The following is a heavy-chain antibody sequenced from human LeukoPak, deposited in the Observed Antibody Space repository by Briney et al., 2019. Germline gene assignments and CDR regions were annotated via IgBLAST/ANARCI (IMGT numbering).Heavy chain of an antibody. V-gene: IGHV4-59*08. CDR2: IYYSGST. CDR3: ARRGRGYSYAEDY. J-gene: IGHJ4*02. D-gene: IGHD5-18*01. CDR1: GGSISSYY. Sequence: SETLSLTCTVSGGSISSYYWSWIRQPPGKGLEWIGYIYYSGSTNYNPSLKSRVTISVDTSKNQFSLKLSSVTAADTAVYYCARRGRGYSYAEDYWGQGTLVTVSS.